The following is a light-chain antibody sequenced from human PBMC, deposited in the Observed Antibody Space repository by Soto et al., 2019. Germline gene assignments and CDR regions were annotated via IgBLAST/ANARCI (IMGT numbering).Light chain of an antibody. CDR2: EVT. CDR1: SSDVGPYNL. V-gene: IGLV2-23*02. Sequence: QSVLTQPASVSGSPGQSITISCSGTSSDVGPYNLVSWYQQYPGKAPRLMIYEVTKRPSGDSNRFSGSKSGNTASLTISGLQPEDEADYCCCSYAGSSSSIFGTGTKVTVL. CDR3: CSYAGSSSSI. J-gene: IGLJ1*01.